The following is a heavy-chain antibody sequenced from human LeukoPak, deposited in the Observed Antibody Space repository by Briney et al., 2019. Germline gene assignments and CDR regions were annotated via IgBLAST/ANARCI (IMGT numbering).Heavy chain of an antibody. Sequence: GSLRLSCAASGFTFSSYAMHWVRQAPGKGLEWVAVISYDGSNKYYADSVKGRFTISRDNSKNTLYLQMNSLRAEDTAVYYCARTPDYGDDDAFDIWGQGTMVTVSS. CDR3: ARTPDYGDDDAFDI. J-gene: IGHJ3*02. CDR1: GFTFSSYA. D-gene: IGHD4-17*01. CDR2: ISYDGSNK. V-gene: IGHV3-30-3*01.